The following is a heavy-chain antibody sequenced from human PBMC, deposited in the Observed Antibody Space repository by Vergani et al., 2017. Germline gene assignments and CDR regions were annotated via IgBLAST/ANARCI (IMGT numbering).Heavy chain of an antibody. CDR2: ISGSGGST. J-gene: IGHJ4*02. V-gene: IGHV3-23*01. CDR3: AKDGYSSGWLRPFDY. CDR1: GFTFSSYA. Sequence: EVQLLESGGGLVQPGGSLRLSCAASGFTFSSYAMSWVRQAPGKGLEWVSAISGSGGSTYYADSVKGRFTISRDNSKNTLFLQMNSLGAEDTAVYYCAKDGYSSGWLRPFDYWGQGTLVTVSS. D-gene: IGHD6-19*01.